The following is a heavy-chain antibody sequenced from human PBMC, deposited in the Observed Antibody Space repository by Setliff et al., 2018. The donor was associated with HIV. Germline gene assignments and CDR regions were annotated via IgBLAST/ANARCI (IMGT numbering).Heavy chain of an antibody. Sequence: ASVKVSCKASGYTFTSYGISWVRQAPGQGLEWMGWISAYNGNTNYAQKLQGRVTMTTDTSTSTAYMELRSLRSDDTAVYYCARGFVEGIAMTDWFDPWGQGTLVTVSS. CDR1: GYTFTSYG. CDR2: ISAYNGNT. CDR3: ARGFVEGIAMTDWFDP. V-gene: IGHV1-18*01. J-gene: IGHJ5*02. D-gene: IGHD6-19*01.